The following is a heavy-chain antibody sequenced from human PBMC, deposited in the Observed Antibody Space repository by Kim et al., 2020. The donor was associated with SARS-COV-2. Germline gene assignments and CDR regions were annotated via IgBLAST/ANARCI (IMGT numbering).Heavy chain of an antibody. CDR1: GGSFSGYY. CDR2: INHSGST. Sequence: SETLSLTCAXYGGSFSGYYWSWIRQPPGKGLEWIGEINHSGSTNYNPSLKSRVTISVDTSKNQFSLKLSSVTAADTAVYYCARGPPVFSFGVVTFPYYFDYWGQGTLVTVSS. CDR3: ARGPPVFSFGVVTFPYYFDY. J-gene: IGHJ4*02. V-gene: IGHV4-34*01. D-gene: IGHD3-3*01.